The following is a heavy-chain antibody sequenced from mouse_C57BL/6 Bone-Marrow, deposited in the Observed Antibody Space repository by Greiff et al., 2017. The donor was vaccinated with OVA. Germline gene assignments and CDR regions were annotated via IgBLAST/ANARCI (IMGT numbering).Heavy chain of an antibody. CDR3: ARQGSWD. CDR2: ISNGGGST. CDR1: GFTFSDYY. V-gene: IGHV5-12*01. Sequence: EVQRVESGGGLVQPGGSLKLSCAASGFTFSDYYMYWVHQTPEKRLEWVAYISNGGGSTYYPDTVKGRFTISRDNAKNTLYLQMSRRKSEDTAMYYCARQGSWDWGQGTLVTVSA. J-gene: IGHJ3*01. D-gene: IGHD4-1*01.